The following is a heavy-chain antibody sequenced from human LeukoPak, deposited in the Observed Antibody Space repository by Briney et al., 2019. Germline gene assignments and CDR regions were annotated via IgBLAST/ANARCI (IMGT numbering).Heavy chain of an antibody. D-gene: IGHD4-23*01. V-gene: IGHV3-30-3*01. CDR2: ISYDGSNK. Sequence: GRSLRLSCAASGFTFSSYAMHWVRQAPGKGLEWVAVISYDGSNKYYADSVKGRFTISRDNSKNTLYLQMNSLRAEDTAVYYCARYQTTQGRTVGFDYWGQGTLVTVSS. J-gene: IGHJ4*02. CDR3: ARYQTTQGRTVGFDY. CDR1: GFTFSSYA.